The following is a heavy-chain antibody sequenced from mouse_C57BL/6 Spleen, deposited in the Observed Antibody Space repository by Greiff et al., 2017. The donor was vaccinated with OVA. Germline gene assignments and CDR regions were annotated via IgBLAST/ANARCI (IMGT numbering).Heavy chain of an antibody. D-gene: IGHD1-1*01. CDR3: ARHYYGSSYVFWFAY. Sequence: QVHVKQPGAELVMPGASVKLSCKASGYTFTSYWMHWVKQRPGQGLEWIGEIDPSDSYTNYNQKFKGKSTLTVDKSSSTAYMQLSSLTSEDSAVYYCARHYYGSSYVFWFAYWGQGTLVTVSA. V-gene: IGHV1-69*01. CDR2: IDPSDSYT. CDR1: GYTFTSYW. J-gene: IGHJ3*01.